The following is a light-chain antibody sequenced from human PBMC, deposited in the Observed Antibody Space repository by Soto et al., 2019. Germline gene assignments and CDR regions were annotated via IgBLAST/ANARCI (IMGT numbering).Light chain of an antibody. CDR3: LQDYNYPVT. J-gene: IGKJ1*01. Sequence: IQMTQSPSSLSASVGDRVTITCRASQSISSYLNWYQQKPGKAPKLLIYAASSLQSGVPSRFSGSGSGTDFTLTISSLQPEDFATYYCLQDYNYPVTFGQGTKVDIK. V-gene: IGKV1-6*01. CDR1: QSISSY. CDR2: AAS.